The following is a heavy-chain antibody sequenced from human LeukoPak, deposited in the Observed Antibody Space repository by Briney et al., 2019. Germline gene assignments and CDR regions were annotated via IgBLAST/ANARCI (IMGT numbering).Heavy chain of an antibody. D-gene: IGHD5-18*01. CDR2: ISSSGSTI. CDR3: ARDLGYSYAWFRFDY. Sequence: GGSLRLSCAASGFTFSDYYMSWIRQAPGKGLEWVSYISSSGSTIYYADSVKGRFTISRDNAKNSLYLQMNSLRAEDTAVYYCARDLGYSYAWFRFDYWGQGTLVTVSS. CDR1: GFTFSDYY. J-gene: IGHJ4*02. V-gene: IGHV3-11*01.